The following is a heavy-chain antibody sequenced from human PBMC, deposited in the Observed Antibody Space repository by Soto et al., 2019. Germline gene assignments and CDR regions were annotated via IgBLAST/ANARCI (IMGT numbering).Heavy chain of an antibody. CDR2: ISYDGSNK. D-gene: IGHD3-3*01. V-gene: IGHV3-30-3*01. J-gene: IGHJ5*02. CDR1: GFTFSSYA. Sequence: GGSLRLSCAASGFTFSSYAMHWVRQAPGKGLEWVAVISYDGSNKYYADSVKGRFTISRDNSKNTLYLQMNSLRAEDTAVYYCARGGLEYYDFWSGYYTSTIGSWFDPWGQGTLVTVSS. CDR3: ARGGLEYYDFWSGYYTSTIGSWFDP.